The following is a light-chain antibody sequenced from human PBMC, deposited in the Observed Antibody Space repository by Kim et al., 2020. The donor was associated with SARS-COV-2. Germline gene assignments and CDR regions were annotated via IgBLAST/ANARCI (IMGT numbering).Light chain of an antibody. Sequence: ALGQTVRITCQGDSLRSYYASWYQKNPGQAPVLVIYAKNNRPSGIPDRFSGSSSGNTASLTITGAQAEDEADYYCKSRDTSGYLLVFGGGTQLTVL. J-gene: IGLJ2*01. V-gene: IGLV3-19*01. CDR1: SLRSYY. CDR2: AKN. CDR3: KSRDTSGYLLV.